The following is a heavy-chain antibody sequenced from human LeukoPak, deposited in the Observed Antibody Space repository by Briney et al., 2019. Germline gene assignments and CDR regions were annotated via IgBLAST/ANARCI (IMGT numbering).Heavy chain of an antibody. CDR3: ARSNSGTYYSN. CDR1: GGSFRGYY. D-gene: IGHD3-10*01. CDR2: INHSGSN. J-gene: IGHJ4*02. V-gene: IGHV4-34*01. Sequence: PETLSLTCAVSGGSFRGYYWSWIRQPPGKGLEWIGEINHSGSNNYNPSLKSRVTISEDTSKNQFSLKLNSVTAADTAVYYCARSNSGTYYSNWGQGTLVTVSS.